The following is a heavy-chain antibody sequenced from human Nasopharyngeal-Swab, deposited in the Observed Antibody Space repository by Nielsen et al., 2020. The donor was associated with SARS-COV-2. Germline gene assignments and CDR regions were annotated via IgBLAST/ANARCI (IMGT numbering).Heavy chain of an antibody. V-gene: IGHV4-61*02. CDR2: IYTSGST. CDR1: GGSISSGSYY. J-gene: IGHJ4*02. CDR3: ARERSGGSYYEDY. D-gene: IGHD1-26*01. Sequence: SETLSLTCTVSGGSISSGSYYWSWIRQPAGKGLEWIGRIYTSGSTNYNPSLKSRVTISVDTSKNQFSLKLSSVTAADTAVYYCARERSGGSYYEDYWGQGTLVTVSS.